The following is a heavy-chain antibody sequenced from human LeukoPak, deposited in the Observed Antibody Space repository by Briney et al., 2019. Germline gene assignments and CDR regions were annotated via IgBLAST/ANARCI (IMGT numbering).Heavy chain of an antibody. D-gene: IGHD6-13*01. CDR2: IYYSGST. Sequence: PSETLSLTCTVSGGSISSYYWSWIRQPPGKGLEWIGYIYYSGSTNYNPSLKSRVTISVDTSKNQFSLKLSSVTAADTAVYYCARSKSALQLVRNYYYYYGMDVWGQGTTVTVSS. CDR3: ARSKSALQLVRNYYYYYGMDV. V-gene: IGHV4-59*01. J-gene: IGHJ6*02. CDR1: GGSISSYY.